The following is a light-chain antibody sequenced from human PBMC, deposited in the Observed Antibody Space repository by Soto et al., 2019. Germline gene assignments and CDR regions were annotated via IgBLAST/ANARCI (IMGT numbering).Light chain of an antibody. Sequence: QSALTQPRSVSESPGQSVTISCTGTSSDVGGYNFVSWYQQHPGKAPKLIIYDVSQRPSGVPDRFSGSKSGNTASLTISGLQAEDDADYYCFSYAGSYTLFGGGTKVTVL. CDR3: FSYAGSYTL. V-gene: IGLV2-11*01. J-gene: IGLJ2*01. CDR2: DVS. CDR1: SSDVGGYNF.